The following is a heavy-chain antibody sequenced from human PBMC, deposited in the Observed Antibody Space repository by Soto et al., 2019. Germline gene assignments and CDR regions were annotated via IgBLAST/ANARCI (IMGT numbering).Heavy chain of an antibody. V-gene: IGHV3-49*03. CDR1: GFTFGDYA. CDR2: IRSKGYGGTT. Sequence: GGSLRLSCTTSGFTFGDYAMSWFRQAPGKGLEWVGFIRSKGYGGTTQYAASVKGRFTISRDDSESIAYLQMDSLKTEDTALYYCARVGSASLMVVVIADHWGQGNQVTVSS. CDR3: ARVGSASLMVVVIADH. D-gene: IGHD3-22*01. J-gene: IGHJ4*02.